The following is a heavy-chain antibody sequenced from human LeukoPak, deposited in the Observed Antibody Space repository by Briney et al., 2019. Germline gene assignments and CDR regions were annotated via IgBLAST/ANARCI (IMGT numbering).Heavy chain of an antibody. D-gene: IGHD2-15*01. CDR3: ARGVVAATFYYYMDV. V-gene: IGHV1-18*01. CDR2: ISAYNGNT. Sequence: VKVSCKASGYTFTSYGISWVRQAPGQGLEWMGWISAYNGNTNYAQKLQGRVTMTTDTSTSTAYMELRSLRSDDTAVYFCARGVVAATFYYYMDVWGKGTTVTVSS. J-gene: IGHJ6*03. CDR1: GYTFTSYG.